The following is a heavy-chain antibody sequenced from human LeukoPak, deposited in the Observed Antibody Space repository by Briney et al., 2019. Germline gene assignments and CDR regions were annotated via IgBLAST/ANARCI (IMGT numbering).Heavy chain of an antibody. D-gene: IGHD6-6*01. CDR2: IIPIFGTA. Sequence: SVKVSCKASGGTFSSYAISWVRQAPGQGLEWMGGIIPIFGTANYAQKFQGRVTITADESTSTAYMELSSLRSEDTAVYYCARXPEYSXXSXHFQHWGQGTLVTVSS. CDR1: GGTFSSYA. J-gene: IGHJ1*01. V-gene: IGHV1-69*13. CDR3: ARXPEYSXXSXHFQH.